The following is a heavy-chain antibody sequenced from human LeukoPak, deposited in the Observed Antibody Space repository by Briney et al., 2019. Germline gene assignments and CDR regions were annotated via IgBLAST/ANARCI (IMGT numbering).Heavy chain of an antibody. CDR2: ISGSGGST. D-gene: IGHD2-2*01. J-gene: IGHJ6*03. Sequence: GGSLRLSCAASGFTFSSYAMSWVRQAPGKGLEWVSAISGSGGSTYYADSVKGRFTIYRDNSKNTLYLQMNSLRAEDTAVYYCARDKSLKKDIVVVPAAISLLGYYYMDVWGKGTTVTVSS. CDR1: GFTFSSYA. V-gene: IGHV3-23*01. CDR3: ARDKSLKKDIVVVPAAISLLGYYYMDV.